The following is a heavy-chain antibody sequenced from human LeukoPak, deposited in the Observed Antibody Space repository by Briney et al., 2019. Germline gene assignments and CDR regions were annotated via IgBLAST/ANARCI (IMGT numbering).Heavy chain of an antibody. V-gene: IGHV3-23*01. D-gene: IGHD4-23*01. J-gene: IGHJ4*02. Sequence: GGSLRLSCAASGFTVSSNYMSWVRQAPGKGLEWVSAISGSGGSTYYADSVKGRFTISRDNSKNTLYLQMNSLRAEDTAVYYCAKPTKNSAEFDYWGQGTLVTVSS. CDR3: AKPTKNSAEFDY. CDR1: GFTVSSNY. CDR2: ISGSGGST.